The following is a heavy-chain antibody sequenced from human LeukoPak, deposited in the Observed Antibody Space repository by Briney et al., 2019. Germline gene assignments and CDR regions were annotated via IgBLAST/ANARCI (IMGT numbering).Heavy chain of an antibody. Sequence: GGSLRLSCAASGFTFSSYWMHWVRQAPGKGLVWVSRVNSDGSSTSYADSVKGRFTISRDNAKNTLYLQMNSLRAEDTAVYYCARGVRTSSGYDSGIWGQGTMVTVSS. CDR2: VNSDGSST. CDR3: ARGVRTSSGYDSGI. D-gene: IGHD5-12*01. J-gene: IGHJ3*02. CDR1: GFTFSSYW. V-gene: IGHV3-74*01.